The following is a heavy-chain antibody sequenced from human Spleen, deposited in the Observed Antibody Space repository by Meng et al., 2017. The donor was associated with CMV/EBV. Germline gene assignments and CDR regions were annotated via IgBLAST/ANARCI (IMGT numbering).Heavy chain of an antibody. CDR1: GFSLTTSGLS. V-gene: IGHV2-5*02. J-gene: IGHJ4*02. Sequence: ITLKESGPSLLQPTQTLTLTCTFSGFSLTTSGLSVGWIRQPPGQALEWLALISWDDDKRYSPSLRSRLTITKDTSKNQVVLTMTDMDPVDTATYYCAHTGNWGVGYYFDFWGQGTLVTVSS. D-gene: IGHD7-27*01. CDR2: ISWDDDK. CDR3: AHTGNWGVGYYFDF.